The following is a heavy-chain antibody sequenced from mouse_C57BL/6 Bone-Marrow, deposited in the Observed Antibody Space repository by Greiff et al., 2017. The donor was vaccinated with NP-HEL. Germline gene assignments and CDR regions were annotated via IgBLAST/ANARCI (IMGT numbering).Heavy chain of an antibody. CDR1: GFTFSSYA. D-gene: IGHD1-1*01. CDR2: ISDGGSYT. Sequence: EVQLVESGGGLVKPGGSLKLSCAASGFTFSSYAKSWVRQTPEKRLEWVATISDGGSYTYYPDNVKGRFTISRDNAKNNLYLQMSHLKSEDTAMYYCARDYYGSKVAYWGQGTLVTVSA. J-gene: IGHJ3*01. V-gene: IGHV5-4*01. CDR3: ARDYYGSKVAY.